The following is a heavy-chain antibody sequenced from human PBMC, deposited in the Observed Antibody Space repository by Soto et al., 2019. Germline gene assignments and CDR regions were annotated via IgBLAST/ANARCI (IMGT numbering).Heavy chain of an antibody. J-gene: IGHJ4*02. Sequence: LRLSCAASGFTFSSNGMHWVRQAPGKGLEWVAVIWYDGSNKYYADSVEGRFTISRDNSKNTLYLQMNSLRAEDTAVYYCARWGNNKKLDYWGQETLVTVSS. CDR3: ARWGNNKKLDY. CDR2: IWYDGSNK. D-gene: IGHD3-16*01. CDR1: GFTFSSNG. V-gene: IGHV3-33*01.